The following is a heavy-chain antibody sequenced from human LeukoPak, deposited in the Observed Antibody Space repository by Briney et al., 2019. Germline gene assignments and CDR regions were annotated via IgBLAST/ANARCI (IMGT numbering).Heavy chain of an antibody. V-gene: IGHV4-59*01. CDR2: IYYSGST. D-gene: IGHD3-22*01. Sequence: SETLSLTCTVSGGSISSYYWSWIRQPPGKGLEWIGYIYYSGSTNYNPSLKSRVTISVDTSKNQFSLKLSSVTAADTAVYYCASSDSSGYVDAFDIWGQGTMVTVSS. CDR1: GGSISSYY. J-gene: IGHJ3*02. CDR3: ASSDSSGYVDAFDI.